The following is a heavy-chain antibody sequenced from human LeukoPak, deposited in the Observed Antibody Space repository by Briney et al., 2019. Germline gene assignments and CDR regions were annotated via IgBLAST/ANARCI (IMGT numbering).Heavy chain of an antibody. Sequence: SETLSLTCIVSGGSISSYHWSWIRQPPGRGLEWIGYIYNSRSTNYNPSLKSRVTISVDTSKNQFSLKLSSVTAADTAVYYCARDPGLDYISDYYYGMDVWGQGTTVTVSS. CDR2: IYNSRST. D-gene: IGHD4-11*01. V-gene: IGHV4-59*01. CDR3: ARDPGLDYISDYYYGMDV. CDR1: GGSISSYH. J-gene: IGHJ6*02.